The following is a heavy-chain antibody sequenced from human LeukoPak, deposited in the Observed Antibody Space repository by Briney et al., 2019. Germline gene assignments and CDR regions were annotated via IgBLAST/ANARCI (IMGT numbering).Heavy chain of an antibody. CDR3: ARPFGSGSYYKNYFDY. D-gene: IGHD3-10*01. CDR2: ISAYNGNT. V-gene: IGHV1-18*01. Sequence: GALVKVSCKASGYTFTSYGISWVRQAPGQGLEWMGWISAYNGNTNYAQKLQGRVTMTTDTSTSTAYMELRSLRSDDTAVYYCARPFGSGSYYKNYFDYWGQGTLVTVSS. CDR1: GYTFTSYG. J-gene: IGHJ4*02.